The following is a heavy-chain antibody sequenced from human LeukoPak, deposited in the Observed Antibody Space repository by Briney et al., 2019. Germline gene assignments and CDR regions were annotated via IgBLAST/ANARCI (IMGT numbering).Heavy chain of an antibody. CDR2: ISSSSTYI. D-gene: IGHD2-2*02. CDR1: GFTFSSYS. CDR3: ARDIHCSSTSCYNAFDI. Sequence: GGSLRLSCAASGFTFSSYSMNWVRQAPGKGLEWVSSISSSSTYIYYADSLKGRFTISRDNAKNSLSLQMNSLRAEDTAVYYCARDIHCSSTSCYNAFDIWGQGTMVTVSS. V-gene: IGHV3-21*01. J-gene: IGHJ3*02.